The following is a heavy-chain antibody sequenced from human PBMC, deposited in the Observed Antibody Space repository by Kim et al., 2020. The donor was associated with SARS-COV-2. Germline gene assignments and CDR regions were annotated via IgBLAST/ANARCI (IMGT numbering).Heavy chain of an antibody. D-gene: IGHD3-10*01. V-gene: IGHV1-24*01. CDR1: GYTLTDLS. CDR3: ATDPFGAIPPNNYYGMDG. J-gene: IGHJ6*02. CDR2: LDPEDGET. Sequence: ASVKVSCKVSGYTLTDLSIHWVRQAPGQGLECLGVLDPEDGETIYAQKFQGRITMTGDTSTDTAYMELSSLRSEDTAVYYCATDPFGAIPPNNYYGMDGWGQETTVTVS.